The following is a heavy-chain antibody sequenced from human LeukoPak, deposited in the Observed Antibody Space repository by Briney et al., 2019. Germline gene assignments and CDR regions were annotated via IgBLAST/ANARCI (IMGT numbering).Heavy chain of an antibody. J-gene: IGHJ4*02. CDR2: ISSSGS. V-gene: IGHV3-11*06. CDR3: ARTTGSFGPVAL. D-gene: IGHD1-14*01. Sequence: PGGSLRLSCAASGFTVSDYYMHWVRQAPGKGLEWVSYISSSGSYTQADSVKGRFNISRDNAKNSLYLQMNSLRAEDTALYYCARTTGSFGPVALWGQGTLVTVSS. CDR1: GFTVSDYY.